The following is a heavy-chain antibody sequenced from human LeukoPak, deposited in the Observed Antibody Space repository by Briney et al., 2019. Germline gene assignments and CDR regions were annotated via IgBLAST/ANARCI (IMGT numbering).Heavy chain of an antibody. V-gene: IGHV3-7*05. J-gene: IGHJ5*02. Sequence: GGSLRLSCAASGFTFSSYWMSWVRQAPGKGLEWVANIKQDGSEKYYVDSVKGRFTVSSDNAKNSLYLQMNSLRAEDTAVYYCARSANYGVNWFDPWGQGTLVTVSS. CDR1: GFTFSSYW. CDR2: IKQDGSEK. D-gene: IGHD4-17*01. CDR3: ARSANYGVNWFDP.